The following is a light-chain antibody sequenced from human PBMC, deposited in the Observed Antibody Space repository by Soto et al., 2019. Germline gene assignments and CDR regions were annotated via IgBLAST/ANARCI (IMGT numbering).Light chain of an antibody. J-gene: IGKJ1*01. CDR3: QQYGSSGT. Sequence: EIMMAQSPATLSLSPGERATLSCRASQGVSSNLAWYQQKPGQAPRLLVYGASTRATGIPDRFSGSGSGTDFTLTISRLEPEDFAVYYCQQYGSSGTFGQGTKVDIK. CDR1: QGVSSN. CDR2: GAS. V-gene: IGKV3-20*01.